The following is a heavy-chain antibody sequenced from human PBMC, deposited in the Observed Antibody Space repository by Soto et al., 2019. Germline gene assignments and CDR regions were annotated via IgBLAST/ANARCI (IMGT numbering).Heavy chain of an antibody. CDR3: ARARWYDAFDV. J-gene: IGHJ3*01. V-gene: IGHV4-38-2*01. D-gene: IGHD2-15*01. CDR1: GFFISSGNY. CDR2: IFHGGNT. Sequence: SETLSLTCAVSGFFISSGNYWGWIRKPPGKGLEWIGSIFHGGNTYYNPSLKSRVTISVDMSKNQFSLKLNSVTAADTVVYYCARARWYDAFDVWGQGTVVTVSS.